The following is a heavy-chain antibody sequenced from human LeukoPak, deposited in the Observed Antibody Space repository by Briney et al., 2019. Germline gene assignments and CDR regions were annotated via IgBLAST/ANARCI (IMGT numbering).Heavy chain of an antibody. Sequence: ASVKVSCKASGYTFTGYYMHWVRQAPGQGLEWMGWINPNSGGTNYAQKFQGWVTMTRDTSISTAYMELSRLRSDDTAVYYCARGVVVAATPDAFDIWGQGTMVTVSS. V-gene: IGHV1-2*04. D-gene: IGHD2-15*01. CDR2: INPNSGGT. J-gene: IGHJ3*02. CDR1: GYTFTGYY. CDR3: ARGVVVAATPDAFDI.